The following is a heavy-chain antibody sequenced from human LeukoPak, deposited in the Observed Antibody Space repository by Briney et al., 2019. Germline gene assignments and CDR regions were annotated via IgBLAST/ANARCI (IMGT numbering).Heavy chain of an antibody. Sequence: SQTLSLTCAVSGGSISSGGYSWSWIRQPPGKGLEWIGEINHSGSTNYNPSLKSRVTISVDTSKNQFSLKLSSVTAADTAVYYCAGSATGLRPFDYWGQGTLVTVSS. V-gene: IGHV4-30-2*01. CDR1: GGSISSGGYS. J-gene: IGHJ4*02. CDR3: AGSATGLRPFDY. CDR2: INHSGST. D-gene: IGHD2-15*01.